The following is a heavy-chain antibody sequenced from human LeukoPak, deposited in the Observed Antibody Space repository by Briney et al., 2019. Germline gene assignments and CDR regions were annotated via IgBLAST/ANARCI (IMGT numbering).Heavy chain of an antibody. CDR3: ARDLPVKGWFDP. Sequence: ASVKVSCKASGYTFTSYYMHWVRQAPGQGLEWMGIINPSGGSTSYAQKFQGRVTITADKSTSTAYMELSSLRSEDTAVYYCARDLPVKGWFDPWGQGTLVTVSS. CDR1: GYTFTSYY. V-gene: IGHV1-46*01. J-gene: IGHJ5*02. CDR2: INPSGGST.